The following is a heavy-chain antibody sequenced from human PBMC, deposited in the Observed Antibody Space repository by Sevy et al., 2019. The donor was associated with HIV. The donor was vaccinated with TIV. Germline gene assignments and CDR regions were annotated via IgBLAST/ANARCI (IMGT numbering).Heavy chain of an antibody. CDR1: GGSISSSSYY. CDR2: IYYSGST. V-gene: IGHV4-39*01. D-gene: IGHD1-26*01. J-gene: IGHJ6*03. Sequence: SDTLSLTCTVSGGSISSSSYYWGWIRQPPGKGLEWIGSIYYSGSTYYNPSLKSRVTISVDTSKNQFSLKLSSVTAADTAVYYCSRQSLIVGATNDYYYYYMDVWGKGTTVTVSS. CDR3: SRQSLIVGATNDYYYYYMDV.